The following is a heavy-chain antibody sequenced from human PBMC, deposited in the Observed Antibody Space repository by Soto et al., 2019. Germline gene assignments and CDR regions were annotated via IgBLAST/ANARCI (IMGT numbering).Heavy chain of an antibody. V-gene: IGHV3-64*01. CDR1: GFTFCNYE. J-gene: IGHJ4*01. CDR3: ARAFCTNGVCYYFFDY. D-gene: IGHD2-8*01. Sequence: GGSLRLSCAASGFTFCNYEMHWVRQAPGKGLEYVSGISNNGAHTDYAKSVKGRFTISRDNSENTLYLQMSSLRAEDTALYYCARAFCTNGVCYYFFDYWGHGTLVTVSS. CDR2: ISNNGAHT.